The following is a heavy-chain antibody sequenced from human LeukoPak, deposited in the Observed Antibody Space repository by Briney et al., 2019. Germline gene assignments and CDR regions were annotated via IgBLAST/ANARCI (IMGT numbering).Heavy chain of an antibody. Sequence: GASVKVSCKASGYTFTSYGIRWVRQAPGQGLEWMGWISAYNGNTNYAENLQGRVTMTTDTSTSTAYMELRSLRSDDTAVYYCARERPRTMAAAGTVDYWGQGTLVTVSS. CDR2: ISAYNGNT. J-gene: IGHJ4*02. D-gene: IGHD6-13*01. V-gene: IGHV1-18*01. CDR3: ARERPRTMAAAGTVDY. CDR1: GYTFTSYG.